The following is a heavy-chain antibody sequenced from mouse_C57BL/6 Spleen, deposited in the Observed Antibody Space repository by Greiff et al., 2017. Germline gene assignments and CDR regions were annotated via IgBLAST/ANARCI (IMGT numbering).Heavy chain of an antibody. CDR1: GYAFTNYL. CDR3: AKEGDYDYAFDY. V-gene: IGHV1-54*01. J-gene: IGHJ2*01. CDR2: INPGSGGT. D-gene: IGHD2-4*01. Sequence: QVQLQQSGAELVRPGTSVKVSCKASGYAFTNYLIEWVKQRPGQGLEWIGVINPGSGGTNYNEKFKGKATLTADKSSSTAYMQLSSLTSEDSAVYFCAKEGDYDYAFDYWGQGTTLTVSS.